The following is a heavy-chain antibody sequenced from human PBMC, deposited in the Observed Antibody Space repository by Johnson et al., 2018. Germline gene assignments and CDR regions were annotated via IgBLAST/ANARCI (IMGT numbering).Heavy chain of an antibody. D-gene: IGHD1-1*01. CDR3: ASDKEKWNPFDAFDI. CDR1: GFTFSSYG. Sequence: QVQLVESGGGVVQPGRSLRLSCAASGFTFSSYGMHWVRQAPGKGLEWVAVIWYDGSNKYYADSVKGRFTISRDNSKNTLYLQMNSLRAEDTAVYYCASDKEKWNPFDAFDIWGQGTMVTVSS. CDR2: IWYDGSNK. V-gene: IGHV3-33*01. J-gene: IGHJ3*02.